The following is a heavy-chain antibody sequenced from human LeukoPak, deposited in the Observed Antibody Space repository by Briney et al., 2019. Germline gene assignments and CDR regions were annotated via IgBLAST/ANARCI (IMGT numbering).Heavy chain of an antibody. J-gene: IGHJ4*02. CDR2: IYYSGST. Sequence: SETLSLTCSVSGDSISSGDYYWNWIRQPPGKGLEWIGYIYYSGSTSDNPSLKSRVTISMDTSKNQISLKLSSVTAADTAVYYCARGINGDYWGQGTLVTVSS. D-gene: IGHD2-15*01. CDR3: ARGINGDY. CDR1: GDSISSGDYY. V-gene: IGHV4-30-4*01.